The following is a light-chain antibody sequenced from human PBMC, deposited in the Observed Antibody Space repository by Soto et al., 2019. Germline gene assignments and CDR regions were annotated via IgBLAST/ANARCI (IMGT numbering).Light chain of an antibody. CDR3: QQYNIWPLT. J-gene: IGKJ4*01. CDR1: QSVSRN. CDR2: GAS. V-gene: IGKV3-15*01. Sequence: EIVMTQSPATLSVSPGEGATLSCRASQSVSRNLAWYQQKPGQAPRLLIFGASTRATGLPARFSGSGSGTEFTLTISNLQSEDLGVYFCQQYNIWPLTFGGGTKVEIK.